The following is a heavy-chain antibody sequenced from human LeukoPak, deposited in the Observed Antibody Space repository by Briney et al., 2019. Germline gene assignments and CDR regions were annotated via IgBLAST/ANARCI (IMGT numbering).Heavy chain of an antibody. CDR3: ARDSDDAFDI. J-gene: IGHJ3*02. CDR2: ISSSSSYI. D-gene: IGHD3-10*01. V-gene: IGHV3-21*01. CDR1: GFTFSSYS. Sequence: PGGSLRLSCAASGFTFSSYSMNWVRQAPGKGLEWVSSISSSSSYIYYADSVKDRFTISRDNAKNSLYLQMNSLRAEDTAVYYCARDSDDAFDIWGQGTTVTVSS.